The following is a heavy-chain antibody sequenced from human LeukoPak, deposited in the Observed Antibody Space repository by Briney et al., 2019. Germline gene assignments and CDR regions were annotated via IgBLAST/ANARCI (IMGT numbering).Heavy chain of an antibody. CDR1: GGSISSYY. D-gene: IGHD2-15*01. CDR2: IYYSGST. J-gene: IGHJ4*02. V-gene: IGHV4-59*12. CDR3: ATKRDIVVVVAAHEASQYAAHYFDY. Sequence: SETLSLTCTVSGGSISSYYWSWIRQPPGKGLEWIGYIYYSGSTNYNPSLKSRVTISVDTSKNQFSLKLSSVTAADTAVYYCATKRDIVVVVAAHEASQYAAHYFDYWGQGTLVTVSS.